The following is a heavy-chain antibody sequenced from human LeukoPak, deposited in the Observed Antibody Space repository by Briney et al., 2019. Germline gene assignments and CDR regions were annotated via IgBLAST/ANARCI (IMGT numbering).Heavy chain of an antibody. D-gene: IGHD6-13*01. Sequence: PSETLSPTCTVSGGSISSSSYYWGWIRQPPGKGLEWIGSIYYSGSTYYNPSLKSRVTISVDTSKNQFSLKLSSVTAADTAVYYCAETARVAAAPSDYWGQGTLVTVSS. CDR2: IYYSGST. J-gene: IGHJ4*02. V-gene: IGHV4-39*07. CDR1: GGSISSSSYY. CDR3: AETARVAAAPSDY.